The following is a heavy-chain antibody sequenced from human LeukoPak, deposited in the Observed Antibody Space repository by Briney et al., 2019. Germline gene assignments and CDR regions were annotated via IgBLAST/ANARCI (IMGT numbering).Heavy chain of an antibody. CDR1: GYTFTSYY. J-gene: IGHJ4*02. CDR3: ARDASSFGVVKEEGY. V-gene: IGHV1-46*01. CDR2: INPSGGST. Sequence: GASVKVSCKASGYTFTSYYMHWVRQAPGQGLEWMGIINPSGGSTSYAQKFQGRVTMTRDTSISTAYMELSRLRSDDTAVYYCARDASSFGVVKEEGYWGQGTLVTVSS. D-gene: IGHD3-3*01.